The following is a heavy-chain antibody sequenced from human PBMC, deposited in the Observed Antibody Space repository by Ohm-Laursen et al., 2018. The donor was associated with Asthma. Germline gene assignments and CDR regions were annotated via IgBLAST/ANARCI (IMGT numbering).Heavy chain of an antibody. CDR1: GYTFSRYS. J-gene: IGHJ4*02. D-gene: IGHD3-22*01. CDR3: AKDVAGLYYDAFGYFNYFHY. Sequence: SLRLSCTASGYTFSRYSIHWIRQAPGKGLEWVAAMSGSGHITYYADSVKGRFTISRDNSKNTLYLQMNSLRAEDTAIYYCAKDVAGLYYDAFGYFNYFHYWGQGTLVTVSS. CDR2: MSGSGHIT. V-gene: IGHV3-23*01.